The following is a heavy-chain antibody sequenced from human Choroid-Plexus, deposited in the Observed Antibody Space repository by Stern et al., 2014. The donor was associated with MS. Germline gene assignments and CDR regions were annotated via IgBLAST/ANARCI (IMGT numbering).Heavy chain of an antibody. V-gene: IGHV3-30*18. CDR2: VAYDGSNK. D-gene: IGHD2/OR15-2a*01. J-gene: IGHJ5*02. Sequence: VQLVESGGGVAQPGSPLRLSWVASGSTFGSCAMHWVPQAPGKGLEWVPGVAYDGSNKYYADSVKGRFTISRDNSQNTLYMQMSSLRPEDTAVYYCAKDRQYLTYFFDHWGQGSLVTVSS. CDR3: AKDRQYLTYFFDH. CDR1: GSTFGSCA.